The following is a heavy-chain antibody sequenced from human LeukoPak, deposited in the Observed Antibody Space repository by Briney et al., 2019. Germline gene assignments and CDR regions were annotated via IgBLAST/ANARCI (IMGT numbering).Heavy chain of an antibody. J-gene: IGHJ5*02. Sequence: GESLRLSCAASGFTVSNNYMSWVRQAPGKGLEWVSVIYSGGATNYADSVKDRFTISRDTSKNTVYFQMNSLRAEDTAVYYCARDRYSSSGGWFDPWGQGTLVTVSS. CDR2: IYSGGAT. D-gene: IGHD2-2*01. CDR1: GFTVSNNY. CDR3: ARDRYSSSGGWFDP. V-gene: IGHV3-66*01.